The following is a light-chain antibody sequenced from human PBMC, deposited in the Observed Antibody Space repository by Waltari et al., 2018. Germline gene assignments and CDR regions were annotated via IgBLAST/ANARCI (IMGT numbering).Light chain of an antibody. V-gene: IGLV1-47*01. Sequence: QSVLTQPPSASGTPGQTVTISCSGGSSNIGTSYVYWYQQFPGTAPKLLIWRNDQRPSGVPDRFSGSKSGTSASLAISGLRSEDDAHYYCAAWDDSLYNVVFGGGTKLTVL. J-gene: IGLJ2*01. CDR2: RND. CDR3: AAWDDSLYNVV. CDR1: SSNIGTSY.